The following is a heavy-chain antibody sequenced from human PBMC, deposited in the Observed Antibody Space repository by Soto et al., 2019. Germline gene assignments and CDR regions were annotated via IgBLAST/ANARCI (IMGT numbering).Heavy chain of an antibody. CDR2: IHSEGNT. V-gene: IGHV3-66*04. D-gene: IGHD6-6*01. Sequence: EVQLVESGGGLVQPGGSLRLSCASSTFIVSGNYMSWVRRAPGKGLEWVSVIHSEGNTHYADSVKGRFTISRDSSQNKVYLQMNSRRVEDSAVYYCARRSYGSTSERGYMDVWGKGTTVTVSS. J-gene: IGHJ6*03. CDR3: ARRSYGSTSERGYMDV. CDR1: TFIVSGNY.